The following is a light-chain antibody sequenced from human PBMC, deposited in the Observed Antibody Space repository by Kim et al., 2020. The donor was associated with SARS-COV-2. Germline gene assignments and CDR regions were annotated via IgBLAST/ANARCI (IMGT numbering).Light chain of an antibody. CDR2: GAS. Sequence: EIVMTQSPATLSVSPGERATLSCRASQSVSSNLAWYQQKPGQAPRLLISGASTRATGIPAMFSGSGSGTEFTLTISSLQSEDFAVYYCQQYNNWPPTFGQGTKVDIK. CDR1: QSVSSN. J-gene: IGKJ1*01. CDR3: QQYNNWPPT. V-gene: IGKV3-15*01.